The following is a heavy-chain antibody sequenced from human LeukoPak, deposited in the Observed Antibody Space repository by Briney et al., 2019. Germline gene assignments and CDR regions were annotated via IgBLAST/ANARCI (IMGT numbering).Heavy chain of an antibody. V-gene: IGHV4-39*01. CDR3: ARVGKGKRRGYSYGPIDFDY. Sequence: PSETLSLTCTVSGGSIRSTTYYWGWIRQPPGKGLEWIGDISDRGRTYNNPSLKSRVTISVDTSRNQFFLKMSSVTAADTAVYYCARVGKGKRRGYSYGPIDFDYWGQGTLVTVSS. CDR2: ISDRGRT. D-gene: IGHD5-18*01. J-gene: IGHJ4*02. CDR1: GGSIRSTTYY.